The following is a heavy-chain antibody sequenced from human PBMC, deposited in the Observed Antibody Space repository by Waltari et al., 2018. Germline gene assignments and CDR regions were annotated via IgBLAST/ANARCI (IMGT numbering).Heavy chain of an antibody. D-gene: IGHD3-9*01. J-gene: IGHJ4*02. CDR1: GGTFSSYA. CDR2: LIPIFGTA. CDR3: ARGHYDILTGQQRRFDY. Sequence: QVQLVQSGAEVKKPGSSVKVSCKASGGTFSSYAISWVRQATGQGLEWMGGLIPIFGTANYAQKFQGRVTITADESTSTAYMELSSLRSEDTAVYYCARGHYDILTGQQRRFDYWGQGTLVTVSS. V-gene: IGHV1-69*01.